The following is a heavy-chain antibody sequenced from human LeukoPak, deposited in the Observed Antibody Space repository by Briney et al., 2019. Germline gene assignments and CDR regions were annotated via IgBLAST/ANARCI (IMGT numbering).Heavy chain of an antibody. CDR3: ARPGAAVAGDPGFFDY. CDR2: IYPGDSDT. J-gene: IGHJ4*02. D-gene: IGHD6-19*01. CDR1: GYSFTSYW. Sequence: GESLQISCKGSGYSFTSYWIGWVRQMPGKGLEWMGIIYPGDSDTRYSPSFQGQVTISADKSISTAYLQWSSLKASDTAMYYCARPGAAVAGDPGFFDYWGQGTLVAVSS. V-gene: IGHV5-51*01.